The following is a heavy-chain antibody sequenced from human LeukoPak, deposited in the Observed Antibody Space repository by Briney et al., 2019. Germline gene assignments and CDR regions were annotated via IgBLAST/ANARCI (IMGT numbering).Heavy chain of an antibody. D-gene: IGHD6-13*01. V-gene: IGHV3-7*01. CDR2: IKQDGSGK. Sequence: PGGSLRLSCAASGFTFSSYWMSWVRQAPGKGLEWVANIKQDGSGKYYVDSVKGRFTISRDNAKNSLYLQMNSLRAEDTAVYYCARKLARHAFDYWGQGTLVTVSS. CDR1: GFTFSSYW. CDR3: ARKLARHAFDY. J-gene: IGHJ4*02.